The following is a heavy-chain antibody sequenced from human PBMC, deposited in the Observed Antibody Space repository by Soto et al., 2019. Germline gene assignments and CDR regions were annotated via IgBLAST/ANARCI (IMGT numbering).Heavy chain of an antibody. V-gene: IGHV1-18*01. D-gene: IGHD3-3*01. CDR2: ISAYNGNT. J-gene: IGHJ4*02. CDR1: GYTFTSYG. Sequence: ASVKVSCKASGYTFTSYGISWVRQAPGQGLEWMGWISAYNGNTNYAQKLQGRVTMTTDTSTSTAYMELRSLRSDDTAVYYCARMYYDFWSGHPHYFDYWGQGTLVTVSS. CDR3: ARMYYDFWSGHPHYFDY.